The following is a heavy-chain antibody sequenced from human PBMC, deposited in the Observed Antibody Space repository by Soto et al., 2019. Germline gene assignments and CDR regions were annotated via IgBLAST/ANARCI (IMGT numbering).Heavy chain of an antibody. V-gene: IGHV4-39*02. D-gene: IGHD3-9*01. Sequence: SETLCLTCTVCGGAITNCGYHLVCLAPPQRKGLDGIGSIYYSVSTYYNPYLKSRVTISVDTSKTQFSLKLSSVTAADTAVYYCARESVSYYDISTGPLDYRGQRTPVTVSA. J-gene: IGHJ4*02. CDR3: ARESVSYYDISTGPLDY. CDR1: GGAITNCGYH. CDR2: IYYSVST.